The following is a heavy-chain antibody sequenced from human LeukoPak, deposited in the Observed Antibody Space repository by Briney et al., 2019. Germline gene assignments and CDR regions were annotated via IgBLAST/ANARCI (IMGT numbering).Heavy chain of an antibody. CDR3: ARSADSSGYFREIPLYYFDY. D-gene: IGHD3-22*01. Sequence: PGGSLRLSCAASGFTFSDFYMTWIRQAPGKGLEWISHISNSGSTIHYADSLKGRFTISRDNAKNSLYLQINSLRAEDTAVYYCARSADSSGYFREIPLYYFDYWGQGTLVTVSS. CDR2: ISNSGSTI. J-gene: IGHJ4*02. V-gene: IGHV3-11*01. CDR1: GFTFSDFY.